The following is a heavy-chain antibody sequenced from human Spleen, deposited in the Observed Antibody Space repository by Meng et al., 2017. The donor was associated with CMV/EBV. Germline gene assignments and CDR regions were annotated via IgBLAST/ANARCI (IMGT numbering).Heavy chain of an antibody. V-gene: IGHV3-15*01. CDR2: IKSKTDGGTT. CDR1: GFTFSNAW. J-gene: IGHJ5*02. Sequence: GGSLRLSCAASGFTFSNAWMSWVRQAPGKGLEWVGRIKSKTDGGTTDYAAPVKGRFTISRDDSKNTLYLQMNSLRVEDTAVYYCARKERGWFDPWGQGTLVTVSS. CDR3: ARKERGWFDP. D-gene: IGHD1-26*01.